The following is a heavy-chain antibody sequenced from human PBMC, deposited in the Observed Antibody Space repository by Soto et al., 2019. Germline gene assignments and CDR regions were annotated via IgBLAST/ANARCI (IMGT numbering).Heavy chain of an antibody. V-gene: IGHV1-46*01. D-gene: IGHD3-22*01. J-gene: IGHJ4*02. Sequence: EASVKVSCEASGYTFTSYYMHWVRQAPGQGLEWMGIINPSGGSTRYAQKFQGRVTMTRDTSTSTVYMELSSLRSEDTAVYYCARGLIYDSSGYYFDYWGQGTLVTVSS. CDR1: GYTFTSYY. CDR3: ARGLIYDSSGYYFDY. CDR2: INPSGGST.